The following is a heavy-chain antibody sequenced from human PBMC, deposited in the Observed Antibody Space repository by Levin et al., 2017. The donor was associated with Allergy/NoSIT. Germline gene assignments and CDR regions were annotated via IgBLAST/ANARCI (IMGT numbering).Heavy chain of an antibody. D-gene: IGHD2-15*01. CDR2: INWNGGST. Sequence: PGESLKISCAASGFTFDDYGMSWVRQAPGKGLEWVSGINWNGGSTGYADSVKGRFTISRDNAKNSLYLQMNSLRAEDTALYYCASSGYCSGGSCYSFTYYFDYWGQGTLVTVSS. CDR1: GFTFDDYG. J-gene: IGHJ4*02. V-gene: IGHV3-20*04. CDR3: ASSGYCSGGSCYSFTYYFDY.